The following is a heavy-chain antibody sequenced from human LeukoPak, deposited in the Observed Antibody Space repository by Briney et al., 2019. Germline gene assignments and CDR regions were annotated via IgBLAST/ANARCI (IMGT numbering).Heavy chain of an antibody. Sequence: SVKVSCKASGGTFISYAISWVRQAPGQGLEWMGGIIPIFGTANYAQKFQGRVTFTADESTSTAYMELSSLRSEDTAVYYCAIVGSSYYILYYFDNWGQGTLSPSP. CDR2: IIPIFGTA. J-gene: IGHJ4*02. CDR1: GGTFISYA. D-gene: IGHD1-26*01. V-gene: IGHV1-69*13. CDR3: AIVGSSYYILYYFDN.